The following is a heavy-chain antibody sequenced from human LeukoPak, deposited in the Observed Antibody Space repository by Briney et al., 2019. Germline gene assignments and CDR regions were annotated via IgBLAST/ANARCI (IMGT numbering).Heavy chain of an antibody. J-gene: IGHJ6*02. Sequence: GGSLRLSCAASGFTFSTYSMNWVRQAPGKGLEWVSSISSGSSHIYYADSVKGRCTISRDNAKNSLYLQMNNLRAEDTAVYYCAREALTVDHGMDVWGQGTTVTVSS. CDR1: GFTFSTYS. D-gene: IGHD4-23*01. V-gene: IGHV3-21*01. CDR2: ISSGSSHI. CDR3: AREALTVDHGMDV.